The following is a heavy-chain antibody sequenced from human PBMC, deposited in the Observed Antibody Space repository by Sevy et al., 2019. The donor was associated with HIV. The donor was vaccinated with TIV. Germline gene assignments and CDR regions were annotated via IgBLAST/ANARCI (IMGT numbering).Heavy chain of an antibody. CDR2: LSFGCGQI. CDR3: AREGCSRPHDY. Sequence: GGSLRLSCAASGFAFKDYSMSWIRQAPGKGLEWVATLSFGCGQINYADSVKGRFTISRDNSKNSFCLQMDNLRVEDTALYYCAREGCSRPHDYWGQGTRVTVSS. CDR1: GFAFKDYS. V-gene: IGHV3-23*01. J-gene: IGHJ4*02. D-gene: IGHD2-2*01.